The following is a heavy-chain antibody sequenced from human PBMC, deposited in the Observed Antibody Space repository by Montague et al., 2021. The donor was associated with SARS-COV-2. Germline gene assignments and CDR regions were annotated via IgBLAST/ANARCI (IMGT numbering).Heavy chain of an antibody. CDR2: IYSSGST. CDR3: ARDYGDYTYYYGLDV. D-gene: IGHD4-17*01. V-gene: IGHV4-61*02. Sequence: TLSLTCTVSGGSIRSGSYSWSWIRQPAGKGLEWIGRIYSSGSTNYNPSLKSRVTMSVDTSKNQFSLKVSSVTAADTAVYYCARDYGDYTYYYGLDVWGQGTTVTVSS. J-gene: IGHJ6*02. CDR1: GGSIRSGSYS.